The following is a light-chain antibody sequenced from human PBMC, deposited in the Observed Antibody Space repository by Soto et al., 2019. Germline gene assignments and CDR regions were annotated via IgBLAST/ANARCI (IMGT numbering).Light chain of an antibody. J-gene: IGLJ2*01. CDR1: RDDVGGYDY. CDR3: SSYVTNNVVI. V-gene: IGLV2-8*01. Sequence: QSALTQPPSASGSLGQSVTISCTGTRDDVGGYDYVSWYQQHPGKAPKLMIYEVHKRPSGVPARFSGSKFANTASLTVSWLKAGDEAAYYCSSYVTNNVVIFGGGTKVTVL. CDR2: EVH.